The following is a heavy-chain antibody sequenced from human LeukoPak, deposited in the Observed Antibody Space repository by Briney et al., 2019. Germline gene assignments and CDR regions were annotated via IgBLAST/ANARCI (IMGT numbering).Heavy chain of an antibody. D-gene: IGHD3-10*01. J-gene: IGHJ4*02. CDR1: GASISSSNYY. CDR2: MYYSGSS. V-gene: IGHV4-39*01. CDR3: ARRLYYGSGSYDY. Sequence: PADTLSLTCTVSGASISSSNYYWGWIRQPPGKGLEWIGTMYYSGSSYYTPSLKSRVTIFVDTSKSQCSLRLTSVTAADTAVYYCARRLYYGSGSYDYWGQGALVTVSS.